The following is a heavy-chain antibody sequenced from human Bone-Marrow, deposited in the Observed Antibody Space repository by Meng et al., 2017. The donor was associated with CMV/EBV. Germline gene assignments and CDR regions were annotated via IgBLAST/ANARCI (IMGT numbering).Heavy chain of an antibody. CDR2: INSDGSST. J-gene: IGHJ4*02. CDR3: ALTTVTRGVIFDY. V-gene: IGHV3-74*01. Sequence: GESLKISCAASGFTFSTYWMHWVRQAPGKGLVWVSRINSDGSSTSYADSVKGRFTISRDNAKNTLYLQMNSLRAEDTAVYYCALTTVTRGVIFDYWGQGTLVTVPS. CDR1: GFTFSTYW. D-gene: IGHD4-17*01.